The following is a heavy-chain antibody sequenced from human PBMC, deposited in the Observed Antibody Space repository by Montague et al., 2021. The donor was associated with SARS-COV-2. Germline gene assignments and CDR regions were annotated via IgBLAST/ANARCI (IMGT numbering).Heavy chain of an antibody. Sequence: SETLSLTCAVYGGSFSGYYWTWIRQPPGKGLEWIAEINHSGTTNSNFNPSLRSRVTISVDTSKSQFSLKLSSVTAADTGVYYCARGDRQTLTVIGLRGKSASDFWGQGTLVTVSS. V-gene: IGHV4-34*01. CDR1: GGSFSGYY. D-gene: IGHD2-21*01. CDR3: ARGDRQTLTVIGLRGKSASDF. CDR2: INHSGTTNS. J-gene: IGHJ4*02.